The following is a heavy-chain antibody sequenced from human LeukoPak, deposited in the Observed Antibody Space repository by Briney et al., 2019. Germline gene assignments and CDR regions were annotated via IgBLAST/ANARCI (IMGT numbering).Heavy chain of an antibody. Sequence: SETLSLTCAVCGGSFSGYYWSWIRQPPGKGLEWIGEINHSGSTNYNPSLKSRVTISVDTSKNQFSLKLSSVTAADTAVYYCARVDSTLAGYFDYWGQGTLVTVSS. J-gene: IGHJ4*02. CDR1: GGSFSGYY. V-gene: IGHV4-34*01. CDR3: ARVDSTLAGYFDY. CDR2: INHSGST. D-gene: IGHD2-2*01.